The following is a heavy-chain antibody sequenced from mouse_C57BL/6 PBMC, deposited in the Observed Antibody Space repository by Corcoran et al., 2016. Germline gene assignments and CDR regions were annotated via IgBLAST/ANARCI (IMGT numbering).Heavy chain of an antibody. D-gene: IGHD1-1*01. V-gene: IGHV8-12*01. CDR1: GFSLSTSGMG. Sequence: QVTLKESGPGILQSSQTLSLTCSFSGFSLSTSGMGVSWIRQPSGKGLEWLAHIYWDDDKRYNPSLKSRLTISKDTSRNQVFLKITSVDTADTATYYCARRGYYGSSLYGYFDVWGTGTTVTVSS. CDR3: ARRGYYGSSLYGYFDV. CDR2: IYWDDDK. J-gene: IGHJ1*03.